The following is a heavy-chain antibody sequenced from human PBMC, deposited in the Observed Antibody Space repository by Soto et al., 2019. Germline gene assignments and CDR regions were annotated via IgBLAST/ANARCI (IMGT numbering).Heavy chain of an antibody. CDR2: ISGSGGST. CDR3: AKDWDYEVAATSWFDP. CDR1: GFTFSSYA. J-gene: IGHJ5*02. Sequence: PGGSLRLSCAASGFTFSSYAMSWVRQAPGKGLEWVSAISGSGGSTYYADSVKGRFTISRDNSKNTLYLQMNSLGAEDTAVYYCAKDWDYEVAATSWFDPWGQGTLVTVSS. V-gene: IGHV3-23*01. D-gene: IGHD2-15*01.